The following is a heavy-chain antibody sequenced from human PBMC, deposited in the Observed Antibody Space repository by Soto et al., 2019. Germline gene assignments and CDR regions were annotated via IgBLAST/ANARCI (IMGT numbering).Heavy chain of an antibody. J-gene: IGHJ4*02. CDR1: GGSISRYY. V-gene: IGHV4-59*01. Sequence: QVQLQESGPGLVKPSETLSLTCTVSGGSISRYYWSWIRQPPGKGLEWIGYISDRGSTNYNPSLKSRVTVSVDTSKNQFSLKLSSVTPADTAVYYCARGARKTHFDYWGQGTLVTVSS. CDR2: ISDRGST. CDR3: ARGARKTHFDY.